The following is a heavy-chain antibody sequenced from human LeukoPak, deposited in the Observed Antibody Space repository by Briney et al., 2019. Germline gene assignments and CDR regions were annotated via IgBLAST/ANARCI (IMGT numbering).Heavy chain of an antibody. CDR1: GFTFSSYA. CDR3: AKDLSYYDSSGSPFDY. Sequence: GGSLRLSCAASGFTFSSYAMSWVRQAPGKGLEWVSAISGSGGSTYYADSVKGRFTISRDNSKNTLYLQMNSLRAGDTAVYYCAKDLSYYDSSGSPFDYWGQGTLVTVSS. V-gene: IGHV3-23*01. CDR2: ISGSGGST. D-gene: IGHD3-22*01. J-gene: IGHJ4*02.